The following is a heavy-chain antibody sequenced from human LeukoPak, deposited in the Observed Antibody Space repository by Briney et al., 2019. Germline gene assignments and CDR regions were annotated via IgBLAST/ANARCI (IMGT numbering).Heavy chain of an antibody. CDR2: MNPNSGNT. CDR1: GYTFTSYD. D-gene: IGHD6-19*01. J-gene: IGHJ6*03. Sequence: GASVKVSCKASGYTFTSYDINWVRQATGQGLEWMGWMNPNSGNTGYAQKFQGRVTITRNTSIGTAYMELSSLRSEDTAVYYCARTYSSGWDYYYYYMDVWGKGTTVTVSS. V-gene: IGHV1-8*03. CDR3: ARTYSSGWDYYYYYMDV.